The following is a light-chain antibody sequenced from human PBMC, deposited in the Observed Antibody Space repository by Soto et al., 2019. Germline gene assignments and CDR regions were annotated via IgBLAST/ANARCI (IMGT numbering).Light chain of an antibody. V-gene: IGLV2-14*01. J-gene: IGLJ1*01. CDR1: SSDVGGYNY. Sequence: QSALTQPASVSGSPGQSITISCTGNSSDVGGYNYVSWYQQHPGKAPKLMIYEVSNRPSGVSNRFSGSKSGNTASLTISGLQAEDEADYYCSSYTSSSIPVFGTGTKVTVL. CDR2: EVS. CDR3: SSYTSSSIPV.